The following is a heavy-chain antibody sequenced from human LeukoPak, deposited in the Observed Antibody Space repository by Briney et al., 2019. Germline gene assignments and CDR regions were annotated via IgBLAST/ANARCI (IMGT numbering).Heavy chain of an antibody. CDR3: ARDLVGIAAAGNLDY. Sequence: GGSLRLSCAASGFIFSNYAMQWVRQAPGMGLEWVAFIRYDGGNTYYADSVKGRFTISRDNSKNTMYLQMNSLRAEDTAVYYCARDLVGIAAAGNLDYWGQGTLVTVSS. CDR1: GFIFSNYA. CDR2: IRYDGGNT. V-gene: IGHV3-30*02. D-gene: IGHD6-13*01. J-gene: IGHJ4*02.